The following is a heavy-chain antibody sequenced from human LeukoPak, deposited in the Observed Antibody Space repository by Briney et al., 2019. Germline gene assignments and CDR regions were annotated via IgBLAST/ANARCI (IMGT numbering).Heavy chain of an antibody. D-gene: IGHD1-26*01. CDR2: ISRNSGSI. V-gene: IGHV3-9*03. CDR3: AKSEGATVRGVVGFDY. J-gene: IGHJ4*02. CDR1: GFTFDDYA. Sequence: QSGGSLRLSCAASGFTFDDYAMHWLRQAPGKGLEWVSGISRNSGSIGYAASVKGRFTISRDNAKNSLYLQMNRLRAEDMALYYCAKSEGATVRGVVGFDYWGQGTLVTVSS.